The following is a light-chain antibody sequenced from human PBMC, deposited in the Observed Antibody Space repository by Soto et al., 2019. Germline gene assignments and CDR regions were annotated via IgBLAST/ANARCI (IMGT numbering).Light chain of an antibody. CDR1: QGISNY. CDR2: AAS. CDR3: QRYNSAPRT. V-gene: IGKV1-27*01. Sequence: EIQMTQSPSSLSASVGDRVTITCRASQGISNYLAGYQQKPGKVPKLLIYAASTLQSGVPSRFSGSGSETDFTLTISSLQPEDVATYYCQRYNSAPRTCGQGTKLEIK. J-gene: IGKJ2*01.